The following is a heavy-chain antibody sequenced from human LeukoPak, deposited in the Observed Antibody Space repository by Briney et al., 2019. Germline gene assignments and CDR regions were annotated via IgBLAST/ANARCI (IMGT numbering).Heavy chain of an antibody. V-gene: IGHV1-2*02. CDR2: INLHRGAT. D-gene: IGHD3-10*01. CDR1: GYTFTDFY. J-gene: IGHJ5*02. CDR3: ARDLRGSGYDP. Sequence: GASVTVSCKASGYTFTDFYIHWVRQAPGQGPEWMGWINLHRGATNYAQKFRGRVTMTRDTSISLVYMELSRLKSNGTDVYYCARDLRGSGYDPWGQGTLVTVSS.